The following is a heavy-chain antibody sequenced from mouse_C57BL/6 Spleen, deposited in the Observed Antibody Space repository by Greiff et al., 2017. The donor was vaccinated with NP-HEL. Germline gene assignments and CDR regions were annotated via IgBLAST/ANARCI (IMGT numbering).Heavy chain of an antibody. Sequence: QVQLQQPGAELVMPGASVKLSCKASGYTFTSYWMHWVKQRPGQGLEWIGEIDPSDSYTNYNQKFKGKSTLTVDKSSSTAYMQLSSLTSEDSAVYYCARSPVHFYCGSSPWFDVWGTGTTVTVSS. CDR1: GYTFTSYW. D-gene: IGHD1-1*01. V-gene: IGHV1-69*01. J-gene: IGHJ1*03. CDR2: IDPSDSYT. CDR3: ARSPVHFYCGSSPWFDV.